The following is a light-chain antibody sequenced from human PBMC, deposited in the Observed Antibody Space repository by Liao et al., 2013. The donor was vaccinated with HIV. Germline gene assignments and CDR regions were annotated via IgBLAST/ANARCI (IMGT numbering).Light chain of an antibody. Sequence: ELTQPPSVSVAPGKTARITCGGNNIGSKSVHWYQQKPGQAPVLVIYYDSDRPSGIPERFSGSNSGNTATLTISRVEAGDEADYYCQVWDSSSDHPVFGTGTKVTVL. J-gene: IGLJ1*01. CDR2: YDS. CDR3: QVWDSSSDHPV. V-gene: IGLV3-21*04. CDR1: NIGSKS.